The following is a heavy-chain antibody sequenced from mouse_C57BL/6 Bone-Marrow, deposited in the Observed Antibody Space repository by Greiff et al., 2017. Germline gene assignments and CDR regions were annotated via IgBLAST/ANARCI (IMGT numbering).Heavy chain of an antibody. D-gene: IGHD1-1*01. CDR2: IDPNSGGT. CDR1: GYTFTSYW. V-gene: IGHV1-72*01. J-gene: IGHJ1*03. CDR3: ASHYYGSSYGYCDV. Sequence: QVQLQQPGAELVKPGASVKLSCKASGYTFTSYWMHWVKQRPGRGLEWIGRIDPNSGGTKYNEKFKSKATLTVDKPSSTAYMQLSSLTAEDSTVYYCASHYYGSSYGYCDVWGTGTTVTVSS.